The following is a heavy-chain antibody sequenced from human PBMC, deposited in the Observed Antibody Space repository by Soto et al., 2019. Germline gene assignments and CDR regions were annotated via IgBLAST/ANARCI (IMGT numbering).Heavy chain of an antibody. J-gene: IGHJ5*02. D-gene: IGHD2-2*02. V-gene: IGHV4-59*01. CDR3: AREDCSSTSCYTDNWFDP. Sequence: PSETLSLTCTVSGGSISSYYWSWIRQPPGKGLEWIGYIYYSGSTNYNPSLKSRVTISVDTSKNQFSLKLSSVTAADTAEYYYAREDCSSTSCYTDNWFDPWGQGTLVTVSS. CDR1: GGSISSYY. CDR2: IYYSGST.